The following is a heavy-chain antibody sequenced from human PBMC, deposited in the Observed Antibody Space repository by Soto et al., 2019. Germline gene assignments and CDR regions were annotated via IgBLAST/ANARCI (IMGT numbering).Heavy chain of an antibody. J-gene: IGHJ4*02. Sequence: EVQLVESGGGLLQPGGSLRLSCAASGFTFSTYWMHWFRQAPGKGLVWVSRIKTDGSVTTYADSVKGRFTISRDNAKNTLYLQMNTLRAEDTAVYYCARDLGGSHDYWGRGTLVTVSS. D-gene: IGHD3-16*01. V-gene: IGHV3-74*01. CDR3: ARDLGGSHDY. CDR2: IKTDGSVT. CDR1: GFTFSTYW.